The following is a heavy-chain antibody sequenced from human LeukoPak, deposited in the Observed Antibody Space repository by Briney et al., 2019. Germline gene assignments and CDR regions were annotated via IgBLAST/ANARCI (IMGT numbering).Heavy chain of an antibody. D-gene: IGHD3-16*02. V-gene: IGHV3-21*01. Sequence: PGGSLRLSCAASGFTFSHYNMNWVRQAPGKGLEWVSSISTSGNYIYYADSVRGRFTISRDNAENSLYLQMNSLRAEDTAVYYCARDSSRYFFDYWGQGTLVTVSS. CDR2: ISTSGNYI. CDR1: GFTFSHYN. J-gene: IGHJ4*02. CDR3: ARDSSRYFFDY.